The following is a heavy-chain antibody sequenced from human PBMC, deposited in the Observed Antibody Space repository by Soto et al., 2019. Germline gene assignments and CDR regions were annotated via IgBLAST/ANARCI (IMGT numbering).Heavy chain of an antibody. CDR2: NNAGNGNT. J-gene: IGHJ4*02. CDR3: ARGTAWGF. CDR1: GYILTDYS. D-gene: IGHD3-16*01. V-gene: IGHV1-3*01. Sequence: QVQLIQSGAEVKKPGASVKVSCKASGYILTDYSVHWVRQARGQRLVWMGRNNAGNGNTYYSRNFQDRVTITRDTPATTAYMELNSLTAEDTAVYYCARGTAWGFWGQGTLVTVSS.